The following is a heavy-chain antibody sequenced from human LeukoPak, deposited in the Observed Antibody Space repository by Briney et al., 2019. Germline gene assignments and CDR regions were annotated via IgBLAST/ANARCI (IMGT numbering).Heavy chain of an antibody. CDR2: ISADNGNT. D-gene: IGHD2-15*01. V-gene: IGHV1-18*01. CDR1: GYTFTSYG. Sequence: ASVKVSCKTSGYTFTSYGISWVRQAPGQGLEWMGWISADNGNTNYAQKLQGRVTMTTDTSTSTAYMELRSLRSDDTAVYYCARRYCSGGSCYSGDYWGQGTLVTVSS. J-gene: IGHJ4*02. CDR3: ARRYCSGGSCYSGDY.